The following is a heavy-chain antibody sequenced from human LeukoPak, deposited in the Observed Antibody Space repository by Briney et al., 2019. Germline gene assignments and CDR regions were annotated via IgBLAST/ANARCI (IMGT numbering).Heavy chain of an antibody. D-gene: IGHD2/OR15-2a*01. Sequence: SETLSLTCAVSGGSISSGGYSWSWIRQPPGKGLEWIGYIYHSGSTYYNPSLKSRVTISVDRSKNQFSLKLSSVTAADTAVYYCVTSHNSDFDYWGQGTLVTVSS. J-gene: IGHJ4*02. V-gene: IGHV4-30-2*01. CDR1: GGSISSGGYS. CDR2: IYHSGST. CDR3: VTSHNSDFDY.